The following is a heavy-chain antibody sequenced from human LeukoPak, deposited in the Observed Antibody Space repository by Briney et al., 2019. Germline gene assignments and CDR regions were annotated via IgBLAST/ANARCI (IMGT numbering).Heavy chain of an antibody. J-gene: IGHJ4*02. V-gene: IGHV4-34*01. Sequence: PSETLSLTCAVYGGSFSGYYWSWIRQPPGKGLEWIGEINHSGSTNYNPSLKSRVTISVDTSKNQFSLKLSSVTAADTAVYYCAKDMTRYRIAVAGPFDYWGQGTLVTVSS. CDR2: INHSGST. CDR3: AKDMTRYRIAVAGPFDY. CDR1: GGSFSGYY. D-gene: IGHD6-19*01.